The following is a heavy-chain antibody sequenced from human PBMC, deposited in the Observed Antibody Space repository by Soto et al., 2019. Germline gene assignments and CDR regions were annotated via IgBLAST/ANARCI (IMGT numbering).Heavy chain of an antibody. Sequence: QVQLVQSGAEVKKPGSSVKVSCKASGGTFSSYTISWVRQAPGQGLEWMGRIIPILGIANYAQKFQGRVTIPADKSTSTAYMELSSLRSEDTAVYYCARAVGIAAAGTGAPYGMDVWGQGTTVTVSS. V-gene: IGHV1-69*02. J-gene: IGHJ6*02. CDR2: IIPILGIA. CDR1: GGTFSSYT. D-gene: IGHD6-13*01. CDR3: ARAVGIAAAGTGAPYGMDV.